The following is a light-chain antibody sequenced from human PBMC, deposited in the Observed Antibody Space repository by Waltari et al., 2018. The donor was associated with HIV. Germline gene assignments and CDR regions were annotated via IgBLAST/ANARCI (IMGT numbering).Light chain of an antibody. V-gene: IGLV8-61*01. CDR1: SRPVSTRYY. CDR2: STN. J-gene: IGLJ3*02. CDR3: VLYMGSGISV. Sequence: QTVVTQEPSFSVSPGGTVTLTCGLSSRPVSTRYYPRWYQQTPGQAPRTLIYSTNTRSSGVPDRFSGSILGNKAALTITGAQADDESDYYCVLYMGSGISVFGGGTKLTVL.